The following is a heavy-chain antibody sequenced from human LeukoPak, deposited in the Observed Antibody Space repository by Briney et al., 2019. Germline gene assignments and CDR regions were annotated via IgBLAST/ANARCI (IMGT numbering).Heavy chain of an antibody. V-gene: IGHV4-34*01. CDR1: SGSFSGYY. J-gene: IGHJ4*02. CDR3: ARGEDTPKNFDY. D-gene: IGHD2-15*01. CDR2: INHSGST. Sequence: KPSETLSLTCAVYSGSFSGYYWSWIRQPPGKGLEWIGEINHSGSTNYNPSLKSRVTISVDTSKNQFSLKVSSVTAADTAVYYCARGEDTPKNFDYWGQGTLVAVSS.